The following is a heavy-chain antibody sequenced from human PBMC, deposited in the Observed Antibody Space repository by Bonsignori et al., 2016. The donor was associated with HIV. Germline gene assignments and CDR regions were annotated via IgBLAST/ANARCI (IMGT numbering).Heavy chain of an antibody. Sequence: GGSLRLSCAASGFTFSSYGMHWVRQAPGKGLEWVAVIWYDGSNKYYADSVKGRFTISRDNSKNTLYLQMNSLRAEDTAVYYCAKEGSSWLFYYYYYYMDVWGKGTTVTVSS. J-gene: IGHJ6*03. CDR2: IWYDGSNK. D-gene: IGHD6-13*01. CDR3: AKEGSSWLFYYYYYYMDV. V-gene: IGHV3-33*06. CDR1: GFTFSSYG.